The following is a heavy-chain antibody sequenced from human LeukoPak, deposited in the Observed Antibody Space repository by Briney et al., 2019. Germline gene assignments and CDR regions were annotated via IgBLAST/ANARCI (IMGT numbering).Heavy chain of an antibody. CDR2: IYYSGST. CDR3: ARAVAALYCSSTSCPAYYYGMDV. J-gene: IGHJ6*02. V-gene: IGHV4-61*08. Sequence: PSETLSLTCTVSGGSISSGGYYWSWIRQPPGKGLEWIGYIYYSGSTNYNPSLKSRVTISVDTSKNQFSLKLSSVTAADTAVYYCARAVAALYCSSTSCPAYYYGMDVWGQGTTVTVSS. CDR1: GGSISSGGYY. D-gene: IGHD2-2*01.